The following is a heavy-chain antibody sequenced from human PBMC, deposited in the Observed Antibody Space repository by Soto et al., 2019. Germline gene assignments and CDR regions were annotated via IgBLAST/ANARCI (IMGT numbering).Heavy chain of an antibody. CDR3: AHRGYGDYPRDNWFDP. J-gene: IGHJ5*02. V-gene: IGHV2-5*01. D-gene: IGHD4-17*01. CDR1: GFSLSTGGLG. Sequence: QTTLKESGPTLVKPTQTLTLTCTFSGFSLSTGGLGVGWLRQPPGRALEWLALIYWNDDKRYNPSLKSRLTITKDTSKNQVVLTMTNMDPVDTATYYCAHRGYGDYPRDNWFDPWGQGTLVTVSS. CDR2: IYWNDDK.